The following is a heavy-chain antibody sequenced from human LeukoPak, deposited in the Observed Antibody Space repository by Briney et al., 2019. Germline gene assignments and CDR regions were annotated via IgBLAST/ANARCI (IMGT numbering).Heavy chain of an antibody. CDR2: MYYGGST. D-gene: IGHD5-24*01. Sequence: NPSETLSLTCSVSGGSINGYYWSWIRQPPGRGLEWIGFMYYGGSTNYNPSLKSRVIISVDPSKNQFSLRLSSVAAADTAVYYCARAQGGDGYNEGYYFDYWGQGSLVTVSS. J-gene: IGHJ4*02. CDR1: GGSINGYY. CDR3: ARAQGGDGYNEGYYFDY. V-gene: IGHV4-59*01.